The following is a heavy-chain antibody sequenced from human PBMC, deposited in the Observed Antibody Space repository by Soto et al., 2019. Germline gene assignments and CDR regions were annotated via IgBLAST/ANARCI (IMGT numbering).Heavy chain of an antibody. CDR1: GFTFSSYG. J-gene: IGHJ5*02. D-gene: IGHD6-19*01. CDR2: ISYDGSNK. V-gene: IGHV3-30*03. Sequence: QVQLVESGGGVVQPGRSLRLSCAASGFTFSSYGMHWVRQAPGKGLEWVAVISYDGSNKYYADSVKGRFTISRDNSKNQRYLQMNSLRAEDTAVYCCARQVAVAGNWFDPWGQGTLVTVSS. CDR3: ARQVAVAGNWFDP.